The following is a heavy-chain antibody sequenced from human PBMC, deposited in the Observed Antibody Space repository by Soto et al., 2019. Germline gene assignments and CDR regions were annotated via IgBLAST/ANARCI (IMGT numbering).Heavy chain of an antibody. CDR3: ARQGWNQRRNAFDI. CDR2: IYYTGST. D-gene: IGHD1-1*01. J-gene: IGHJ3*02. V-gene: IGHV4-59*08. CDR1: GGSVSSYY. Sequence: PSETLSLTCTASGGSVSSYYCSWIRQPPGKGLEWIGFIYYTGSTKYNPSLQSRVTISVDTSKKQFSLKLSSVTAADTAVYYCARQGWNQRRNAFDIWGQGTMVTVS.